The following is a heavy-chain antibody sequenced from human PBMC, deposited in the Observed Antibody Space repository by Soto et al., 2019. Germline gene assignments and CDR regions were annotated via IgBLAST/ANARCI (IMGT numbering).Heavy chain of an antibody. CDR1: GASISSDGYH. D-gene: IGHD2-21*02. CDR3: ARWDWVTAISYFDQ. J-gene: IGHJ4*02. V-gene: IGHV4-31*03. Sequence: QVHLQESGPGLVKPSQTLSLTCTVSGASISSDGYHWAWVRQHPGKGLEWIGNIFHSGYTYYNPSLKSRVTISVDTSKNQFSLKLTSVTAADTAVYYCARWDWVTAISYFDQWGQGTLVTVSS. CDR2: IFHSGYT.